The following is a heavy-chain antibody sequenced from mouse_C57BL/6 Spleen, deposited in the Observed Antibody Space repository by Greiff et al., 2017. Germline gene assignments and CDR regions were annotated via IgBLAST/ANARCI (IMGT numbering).Heavy chain of an antibody. CDR3: TRDGYYDDAIDY. V-gene: IGHV6-6*01. D-gene: IGHD2-3*01. Sequence: EVKVEESGGGLVQPGGSMKLSCAASGFTFSDAWMDWVRQSPEKGLEWVAEIRNKANNHATYYAESVKGRFTISRDDSKSSVYLQMNSLRAEDTGIYYCTRDGYYDDAIDYWGQGTSVTVSS. CDR2: IRNKANNHAT. CDR1: GFTFSDAW. J-gene: IGHJ4*01.